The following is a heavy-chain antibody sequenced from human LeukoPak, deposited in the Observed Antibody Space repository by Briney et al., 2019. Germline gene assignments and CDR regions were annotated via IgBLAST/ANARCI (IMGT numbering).Heavy chain of an antibody. V-gene: IGHV3-66*01. CDR1: GISVSSNY. CDR3: ARDLATRQRTGLYDS. D-gene: IGHD3-16*02. J-gene: IGHJ4*02. CDR2: IYVDGST. Sequence: GGSLRLSCAASGISVSSNYMSWVRQAPGKGLQWVSVIYVDGSTYYADSVKGRITISRDNSRNTLYLQMNSLRAEDTAVYYCARDLATRQRTGLYDSWGQGALVTVSS.